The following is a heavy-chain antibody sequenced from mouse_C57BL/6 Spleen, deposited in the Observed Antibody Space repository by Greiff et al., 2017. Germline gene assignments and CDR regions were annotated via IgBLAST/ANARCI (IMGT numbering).Heavy chain of an antibody. V-gene: IGHV1-80*01. CDR2: IYPGDGDT. CDR3: ERFKDY. Sequence: QVQLKESGAELVKPGASVKISCKASGYAFSSYWMNWVKQRPGKGLEWIGQIYPGDGDTNYNGKFKGKATLTADKASSIAYMQRSILTSEDSAVYFCERFKDYWGQGTSVTVSS. J-gene: IGHJ4*01. CDR1: GYAFSSYW.